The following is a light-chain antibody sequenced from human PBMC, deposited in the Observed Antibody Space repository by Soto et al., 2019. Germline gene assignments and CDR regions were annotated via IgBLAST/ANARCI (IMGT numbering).Light chain of an antibody. CDR3: SSYADTNNLL. CDR2: EVT. J-gene: IGLJ2*01. V-gene: IGLV2-8*01. CDR1: SSDVGTYDY. Sequence: QSALTQPPSASGSPGQSVTISCTGTSSDVGTYDYVSWYQQHPGKAPKLMIYEVTKRPSGVPDRFSGSKSGNTASLTVSGLQAEDEADYYCSSYADTNNLLFGGGTKLTVL.